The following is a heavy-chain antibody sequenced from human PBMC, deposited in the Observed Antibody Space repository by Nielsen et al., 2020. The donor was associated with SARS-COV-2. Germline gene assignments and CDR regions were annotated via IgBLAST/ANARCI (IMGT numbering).Heavy chain of an antibody. D-gene: IGHD4-17*01. CDR3: AKDHMTTVTNDYYYYGMDV. V-gene: IGHV3-20*04. CDR1: GFPFDDYG. CDR2: INWNGGST. Sequence: GGSLRLSCAASGFPFDDYGMSWVRQAPGKGLEWVSGINWNGGSTGYADSVKGRFTISRDKSKNTLYLQMNSLRAEDTAVYYCAKDHMTTVTNDYYYYGMDVWGQGTTVTVSS. J-gene: IGHJ6*02.